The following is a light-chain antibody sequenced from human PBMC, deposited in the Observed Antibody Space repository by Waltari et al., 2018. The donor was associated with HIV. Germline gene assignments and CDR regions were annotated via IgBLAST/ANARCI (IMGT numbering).Light chain of an antibody. CDR3: CSYAGTYTFVV. V-gene: IGLV2-11*02. J-gene: IGLJ2*01. Sequence: QSALTQPRSLSGSPGQSVTIPCPGTSSDVGRYNYVSWYPNHPGKAPNLKLKDVSERPSGFLDRFSGSKSGNTASLTISGLQAEDEADYYCCSYAGTYTFVVFGGGTKLTVL. CDR1: SSDVGRYNY. CDR2: DVS.